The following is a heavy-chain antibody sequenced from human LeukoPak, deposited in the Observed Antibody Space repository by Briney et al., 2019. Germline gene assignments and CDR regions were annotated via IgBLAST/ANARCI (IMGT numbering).Heavy chain of an antibody. J-gene: IGHJ4*02. CDR2: MSGGGGVT. V-gene: IGHV3-23*01. D-gene: IGHD5-12*01. Sequence: GGSLRLSCAASGFTFSSYAMSWVRQPPGKGLEWVSSMSGGGGVTYNADSVKGRFTISRDNSKNTLYLQMNSLRAEDTAVYYCAKDPRVATIEIFDYWGQGTLVTVSS. CDR1: GFTFSSYA. CDR3: AKDPRVATIEIFDY.